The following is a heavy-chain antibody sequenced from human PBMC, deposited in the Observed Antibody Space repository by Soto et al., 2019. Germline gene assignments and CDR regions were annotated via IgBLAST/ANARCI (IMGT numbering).Heavy chain of an antibody. CDR1: GYSFTSYW. D-gene: IGHD2-2*01. V-gene: IGHV5-51*01. CDR3: ARRGGGYCSSTSCYDPHLNTVKNYYYYMDV. CDR2: IYPGDSDT. Sequence: GESLKISCKGSGYSFTSYWIGWVRQMPGKGLEWMGIIYPGDSDTRYSPSFQGQVTISADKSISTAYLQWSSLKASDTAMYYCARRGGGYCSSTSCYDPHLNTVKNYYYYMDVWGKGTTVTVSS. J-gene: IGHJ6*03.